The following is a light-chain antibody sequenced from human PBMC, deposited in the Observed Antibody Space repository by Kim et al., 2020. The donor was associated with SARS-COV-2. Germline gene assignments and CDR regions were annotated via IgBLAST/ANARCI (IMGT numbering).Light chain of an antibody. J-gene: IGLJ1*01. CDR2: GDI. V-gene: IGLV1-40*01. CDR1: HSNIGAGYD. CDR3: QSYDSSLSGFV. Sequence: QSVLTQPPSVSGAPGQWVTVSCIGTHSNIGAGYDVHWYQQFPGMAPKLLIYGDINRPSGVPDRFSGSKTGSSASLVITGLQPEDEADYYCQSYDSSLSGFVFGSGTKVTVL.